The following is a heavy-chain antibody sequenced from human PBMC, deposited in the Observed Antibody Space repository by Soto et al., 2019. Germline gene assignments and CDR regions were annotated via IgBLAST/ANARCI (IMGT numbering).Heavy chain of an antibody. CDR1: GGSISSSNW. J-gene: IGHJ6*02. V-gene: IGHV4-4*02. CDR3: ATGGYCSSTSCPYYYYYYGMDV. Sequence: TSETLSLTCAVSGGSISSSNWWSWVRQPPGKGLEWIGEIYHSGSTNYNPSLKSRVTISVDKSKNQFSLKLSSVTAADTAVYYCATGGYCSSTSCPYYYYYYGMDVWGQGTTVTVSS. D-gene: IGHD2-2*01. CDR2: IYHSGST.